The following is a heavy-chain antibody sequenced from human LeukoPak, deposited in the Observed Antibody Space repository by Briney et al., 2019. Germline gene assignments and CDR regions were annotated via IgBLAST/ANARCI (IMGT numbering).Heavy chain of an antibody. CDR1: GGSISSSSYY. CDR2: IYYSGST. CDR3: ARPAITSSGHFNWFDP. D-gene: IGHD3-22*01. J-gene: IGHJ5*02. V-gene: IGHV4-39*01. Sequence: SETLSLTCTVSGGSISSSSYYWGWIRQPPGKGLEWIGSIYYSGSTYYNPSLKSRVTISVDTSKNQFSLKLSSVTAVDTAVYYCARPAITSSGHFNWFDPWGQGTLITVSS.